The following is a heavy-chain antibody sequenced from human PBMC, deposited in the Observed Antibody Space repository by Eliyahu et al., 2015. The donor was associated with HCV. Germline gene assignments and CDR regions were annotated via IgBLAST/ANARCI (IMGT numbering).Heavy chain of an antibody. J-gene: IGHJ4*02. V-gene: IGHV3-30*18. CDR1: GFTFXSYG. D-gene: IGHD3-22*01. Sequence: QVQLVESGGGVVQPGRSLRLSCAASGFTFXSYGMHWVRQAPGKGLEWVAVISYDGSNKYYADSVKGRFTISRDNSKNTLYLQMNSLRAEDTAVYYCAKGFHPRGYYYDSSGYDYWGQGTLVTVSS. CDR2: ISYDGSNK. CDR3: AKGFHPRGYYYDSSGYDY.